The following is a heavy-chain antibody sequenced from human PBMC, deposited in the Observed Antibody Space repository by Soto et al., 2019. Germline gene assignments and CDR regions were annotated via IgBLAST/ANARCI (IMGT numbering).Heavy chain of an antibody. J-gene: IGHJ5*02. Sequence: QLQLQESGPGLVKASETLSLTCIVSGGSISEKYWNWVRQPPGKGLEWIGLILANGHTDYNPSLMSRVTLSEDAAKHQLSLRLTPMTAADTDVYYCVASLAESGVNWLDPWGRGTLVTVSS. CDR1: GGSISEKY. V-gene: IGHV4-4*07. CDR2: ILANGHT. CDR3: VASLAESGVNWLDP.